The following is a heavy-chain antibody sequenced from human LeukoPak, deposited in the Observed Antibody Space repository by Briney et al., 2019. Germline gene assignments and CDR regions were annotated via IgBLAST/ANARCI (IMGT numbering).Heavy chain of an antibody. Sequence: GGSLRLSCAASGLIVSSSYMNWVRQAPGKGLEWVSVIYSGGSTYYADSVKGRFTISRDNSKNTLYLQMNSLRVEDTAVYYCASEVYWGQGTLVTVSS. V-gene: IGHV3-53*01. J-gene: IGHJ4*02. CDR2: IYSGGST. CDR1: GLIVSSSY. CDR3: ASEVY.